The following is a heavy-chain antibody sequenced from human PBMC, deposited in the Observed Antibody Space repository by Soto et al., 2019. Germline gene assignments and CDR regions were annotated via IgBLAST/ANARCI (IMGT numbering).Heavy chain of an antibody. CDR1: GYTFTSYG. CDR3: ASVGSGIAAAGDY. V-gene: IGHV1-18*01. CDR2: ISAQNGNT. J-gene: IGHJ4*02. Sequence: GASVKVSCKASGYTFTSYGINWVRQAPGQGLEWMGRISAQNGNTNYAQKFQGRVTMTTDTSTSTAYMELRSLRADDTAVYYCASVGSGIAAAGDYWGQGTLVTVSS. D-gene: IGHD6-13*01.